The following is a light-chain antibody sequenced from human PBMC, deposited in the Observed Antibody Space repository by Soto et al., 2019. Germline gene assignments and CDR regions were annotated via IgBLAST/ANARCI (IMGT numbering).Light chain of an antibody. Sequence: EIVMTQSPATLSVSPGERATPSCRASQSVSSNLAWYQQKHGQAPRLLIYGASTRATGIPARFSGSGSGTEFTLTISSLQSEDFAVYYCQQYNNWPPWTFGQGTKVEIK. CDR2: GAS. V-gene: IGKV3-15*01. CDR3: QQYNNWPPWT. CDR1: QSVSSN. J-gene: IGKJ1*01.